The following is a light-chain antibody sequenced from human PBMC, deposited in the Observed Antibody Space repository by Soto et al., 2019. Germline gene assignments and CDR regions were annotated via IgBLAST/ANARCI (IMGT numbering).Light chain of an antibody. Sequence: QSALTQPASVSGSPGQSITISCTGTNSDLGGYNYVSWYQQHPGKVPKLLIYEVSNRPSGIPDRFSGSKSGNTASLTISGLQAEDEAEYYCSLYTTASTYVFGTGTKVTVL. J-gene: IGLJ1*01. CDR2: EVS. CDR1: NSDLGGYNY. CDR3: SLYTTASTYV. V-gene: IGLV2-14*01.